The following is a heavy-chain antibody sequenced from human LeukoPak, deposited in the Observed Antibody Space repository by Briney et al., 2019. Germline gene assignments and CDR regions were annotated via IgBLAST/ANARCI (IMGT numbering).Heavy chain of an antibody. V-gene: IGHV4-61*05. D-gene: IGHD2-15*01. J-gene: IGHJ4*02. CDR2: IYYSGST. CDR1: GGSISSSSYY. Sequence: SETLSLTCTVSGGSISSSSYYWGWIRQPPGKGLEWIGYIYYSGSTNYNPSLKSRVTISVDTSKNQFSLKLSSVTAADTAVYYCARTDSEAGGFDYWGQGTLVTVSS. CDR3: ARTDSEAGGFDY.